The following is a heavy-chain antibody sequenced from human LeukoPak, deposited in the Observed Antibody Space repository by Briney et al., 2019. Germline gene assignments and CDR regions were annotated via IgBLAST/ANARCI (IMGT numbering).Heavy chain of an antibody. Sequence: PGGSLRLSCTPSGFTFGDYAMSWVRQAPGKGLEWVGFIRSKHYGATTEYAAPVKGRFTISRDDSKSIAYLQMNSLKTEDTAVYYYAREYYGSDNWGQGTLVTVSS. CDR3: AREYYGSDN. V-gene: IGHV3-49*04. CDR2: IRSKHYGATT. CDR1: GFTFGDYA. J-gene: IGHJ4*02. D-gene: IGHD3-10*01.